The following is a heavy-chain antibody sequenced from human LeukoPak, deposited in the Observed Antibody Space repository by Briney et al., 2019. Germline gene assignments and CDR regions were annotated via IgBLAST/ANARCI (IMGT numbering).Heavy chain of an antibody. CDR3: ARDRVTMVRGVPYYYYYGMDV. V-gene: IGHV3-21*01. D-gene: IGHD3-10*01. CDR1: GFTFSSYS. Sequence: GRSLRLSCAASGFTFSSYSMNWVRQAPGKGLEWVSSISSSSSYIYYADSVKGRFTISRDNAKNSLYLPMNSLRAEDTAVYYCARDRVTMVRGVPYYYYYGMDVWGKGTTVTVSS. CDR2: ISSSSSYI. J-gene: IGHJ6*04.